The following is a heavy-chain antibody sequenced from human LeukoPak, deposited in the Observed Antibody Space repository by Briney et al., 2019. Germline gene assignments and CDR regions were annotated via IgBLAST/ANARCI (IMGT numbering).Heavy chain of an antibody. V-gene: IGHV4-59*01. D-gene: IGHD1-26*01. Sequence: SETLSLTCSVSGSSISDSYWSWIRQPPGKHMEWIGFVSDRGGTTYNPSLRSRVNISLDTSQNQFSLKLSSVTAADTAVYYCARVRKWDLGAFDIWGQGTLVTVSS. J-gene: IGHJ4*02. CDR1: GSSISDSY. CDR3: ARVRKWDLGAFDI. CDR2: VSDRGGT.